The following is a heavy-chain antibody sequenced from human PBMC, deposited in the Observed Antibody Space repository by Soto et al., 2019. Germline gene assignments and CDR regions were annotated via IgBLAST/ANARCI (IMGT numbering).Heavy chain of an antibody. Sequence: LRLSCAASGFSFSDSWMDWVRQAPGKGPEWVANIKEDGSEKNYVDSVKGRFTISRDNAKNSLYLQMNSLRAEDTAVYYCASLGRHGWGQGTTVTVSS. J-gene: IGHJ6*02. V-gene: IGHV3-7*01. D-gene: IGHD3-16*01. CDR3: ASLGRHG. CDR2: IKEDGSEK. CDR1: GFSFSDSW.